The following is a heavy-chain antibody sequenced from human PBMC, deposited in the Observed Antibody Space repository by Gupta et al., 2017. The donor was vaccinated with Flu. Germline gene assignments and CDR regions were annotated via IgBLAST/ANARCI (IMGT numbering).Heavy chain of an antibody. D-gene: IGHD3-22*01. V-gene: IGHV3-48*01. CDR2: ISGSGTTI. J-gene: IGHJ4*02. CDR1: TFSSYG. Sequence: TFSSYGMNWVRQVPGKGLEWVSYISGSGTTIYYADSVKGRFTISRDNAKNSLYLQMNRLRAEDTAVYYCASDYYDSSGTHFWGQVTLVTVSS. CDR3: ASDYYDSSGTHF.